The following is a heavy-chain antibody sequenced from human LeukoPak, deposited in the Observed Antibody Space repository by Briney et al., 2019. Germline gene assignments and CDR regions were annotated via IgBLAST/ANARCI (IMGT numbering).Heavy chain of an antibody. CDR3: ARGPLLYDILTGYYKGAVDY. CDR1: GYTFTSYG. Sequence: ASVKVSCKASGYTFTSYGISWVRQAPGQGLEWMGWISAYNGNTNHAQKLQGRVTMSTDTSTSTAYMELRSLRSDDTAVYYCARGPLLYDILTGYYKGAVDYWGQGTLVTVSS. D-gene: IGHD3-9*01. J-gene: IGHJ4*02. V-gene: IGHV1-18*01. CDR2: ISAYNGNT.